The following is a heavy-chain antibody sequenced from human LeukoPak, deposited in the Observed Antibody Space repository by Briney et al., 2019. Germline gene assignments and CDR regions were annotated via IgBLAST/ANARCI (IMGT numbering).Heavy chain of an antibody. V-gene: IGHV4-4*07. Sequence: SETLSLTCTVSGDSISSYYWSWIRQPAGKGLEGIGRMYSSGTTHYSPSLKSRITMSVDTSKNQFSLRLSSVTAADTAVYYCAREGGSYRSFDYWGQGTLVTVSS. CDR3: AREGGSYRSFDY. CDR1: GDSISSYY. J-gene: IGHJ4*02. CDR2: MYSSGTT. D-gene: IGHD1-26*01.